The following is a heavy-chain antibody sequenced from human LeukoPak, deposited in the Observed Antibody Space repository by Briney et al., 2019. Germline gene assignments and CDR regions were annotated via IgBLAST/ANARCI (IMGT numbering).Heavy chain of an antibody. J-gene: IGHJ5*02. CDR1: GGSISSYY. CDR3: ARDRCSSTSCYARWFDP. CDR2: IYYSGST. D-gene: IGHD2-2*01. Sequence: NPSETLSLTCTVSGGSISSYYWSWIRQPPGKGLEWIGYIYYSGSTNYNPSLKSRVTISVDTSKNQFSLKLSSVTAADTAVYYCARDRCSSTSCYARWFDPWGQGTLVTVSS. V-gene: IGHV4-59*01.